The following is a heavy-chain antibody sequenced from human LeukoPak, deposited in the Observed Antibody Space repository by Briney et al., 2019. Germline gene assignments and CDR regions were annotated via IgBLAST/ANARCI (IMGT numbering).Heavy chain of an antibody. V-gene: IGHV4-39*07. Sequence: PSETLSLTCTVSGGSISSSSYYWGWLRQPPGKGLEWIGSIYYSGSTYYNPSLKSRVNISVDTSKNQFSLKLSCVTAADTAVYYCARDDCWYCSGGSPPLGFDPWGQGTLVTVSS. D-gene: IGHD2-15*01. CDR3: ARDDCWYCSGGSPPLGFDP. CDR2: IYYSGST. J-gene: IGHJ5*02. CDR1: GGSISSSSYY.